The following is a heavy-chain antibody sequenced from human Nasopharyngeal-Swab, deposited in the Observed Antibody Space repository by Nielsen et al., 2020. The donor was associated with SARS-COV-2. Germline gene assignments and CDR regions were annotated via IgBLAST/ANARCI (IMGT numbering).Heavy chain of an antibody. CDR1: GFTFSSYA. V-gene: IGHV3-30-3*02. CDR2: ISYDGNKK. D-gene: IGHD1-26*01. Sequence: GESLKISCAASGFTFSSYAMHWVRQAPGKGLEWVAVISYDGNKKHDADSVKGRFTISRDNPKNTLYLQMNSLRVDDTAVYYCAKYLGSGSYQAFCDYWGHGTLVTVSS. J-gene: IGHJ4*01. CDR3: AKYLGSGSYQAFCDY.